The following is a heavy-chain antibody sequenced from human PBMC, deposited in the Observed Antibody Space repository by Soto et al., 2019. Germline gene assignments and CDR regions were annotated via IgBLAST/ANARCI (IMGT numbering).Heavy chain of an antibody. V-gene: IGHV1-18*01. Sequence: ASVKVSCKASGYTFTSYGISWVRQAPGQGLEWMGWISAYDGDTNFAQKFQGRVTMTTDTSTSTAYMELRSLRSDDTAVYYCARGRVAAGPYNWSDPWGQGTLVTVSS. J-gene: IGHJ5*02. CDR2: ISAYDGDT. CDR1: GYTFTSYG. CDR3: ARGRVAAGPYNWSDP. D-gene: IGHD6-13*01.